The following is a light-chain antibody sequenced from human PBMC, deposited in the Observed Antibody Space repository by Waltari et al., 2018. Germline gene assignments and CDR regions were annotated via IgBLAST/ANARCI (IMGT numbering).Light chain of an antibody. CDR3: HQFGGSPLFT. V-gene: IGKV3-20*01. CDR1: QSVGGTY. J-gene: IGKJ3*01. CDR2: GTS. Sequence: DIVLTQSPGTLSLSPGERATLSCRASQSVGGTYLAWYQQKPGQAPRLLIYGTSSRATGIPDRFSGSGSGTDFTLTISRLEPEDFAVYYCHQFGGSPLFTFGPGTKVDMK.